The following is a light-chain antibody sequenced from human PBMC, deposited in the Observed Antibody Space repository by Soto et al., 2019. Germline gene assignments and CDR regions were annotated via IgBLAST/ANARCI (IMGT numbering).Light chain of an antibody. CDR3: QSFDSSLSGSGVV. J-gene: IGLJ2*01. V-gene: IGLV1-40*01. CDR2: GDS. Sequence: QSVLTQPTSVSGAPGQRVTISCTGSSSNIGAGYDVHWYQQLPGTAPKLLINGDSNRLSGVPDRFSGSKSGASASLASNGLQAEDEADYYCQSFDSSLSGSGVVFGGGTKLTVL. CDR1: SSNIGAGYD.